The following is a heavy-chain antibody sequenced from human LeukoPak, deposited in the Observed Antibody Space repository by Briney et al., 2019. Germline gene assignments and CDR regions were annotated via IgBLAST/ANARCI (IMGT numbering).Heavy chain of an antibody. Sequence: AASVNVSFKASGCTFDYYAVSWVREAPGLGLEWMGMIIPMLGKTNSAQKFQDSVTFTADKSTGTAYMELTHLRPDDTAVYFCARGLFGGFGAAPIDHWGQGTLVTVSP. D-gene: IGHD3-10*01. J-gene: IGHJ1*01. CDR1: GCTFDYYA. CDR2: IIPMLGKT. V-gene: IGHV1-69*04. CDR3: ARGLFGGFGAAPIDH.